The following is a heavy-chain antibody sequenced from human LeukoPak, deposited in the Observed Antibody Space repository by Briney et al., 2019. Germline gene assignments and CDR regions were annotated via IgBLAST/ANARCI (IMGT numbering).Heavy chain of an antibody. CDR3: AKDLGIAAAGFYFDY. CDR2: TSGSGEIT. CDR1: GFTFSSYD. D-gene: IGHD6-13*01. Sequence: GGSLRLSCAASGFTFSSYDMSWVRQAPGKGLEWLSATSGSGEITYYADSVKGRFTISRDNSRNTLYLLMNSLRAEDTAVYHCAKDLGIAAAGFYFDYWGQGTLVTVSS. V-gene: IGHV3-23*01. J-gene: IGHJ4*02.